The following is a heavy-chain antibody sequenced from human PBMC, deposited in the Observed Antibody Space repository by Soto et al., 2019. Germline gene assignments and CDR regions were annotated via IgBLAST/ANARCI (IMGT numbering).Heavy chain of an antibody. Sequence: QVQLQESGPGLVRPSETLSLTCTVSGDSIGTHFWRWYRQPAGKGLEWMGRIYGRGHTIYTPSLNNRVTITLDTSKNQFFLNLNSVTDADTAVYYCGKDIPGAVPPACGRGALVIVAS. D-gene: IGHD2-2*02. CDR3: GKDIPGAVPPA. CDR2: IYGRGHT. V-gene: IGHV4-4*07. J-gene: IGHJ5*02. CDR1: GDSIGTHF.